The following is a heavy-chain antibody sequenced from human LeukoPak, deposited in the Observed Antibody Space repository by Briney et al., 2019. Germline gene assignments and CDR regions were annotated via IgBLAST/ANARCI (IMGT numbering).Heavy chain of an antibody. CDR3: ARDLRETYSSSSGWVPWFDP. Sequence: GGSLRLSCAASGFTFSSYWMRWVRQAPGKGLVWVSRINSDGSSTSYADSVKGRFTISRDNAKNTLYLQMNSLRAEDTAVYYCARDLRETYSSSSGWVPWFDPWGQGTLVTVSS. J-gene: IGHJ5*02. D-gene: IGHD6-6*01. V-gene: IGHV3-74*01. CDR2: INSDGSST. CDR1: GFTFSSYW.